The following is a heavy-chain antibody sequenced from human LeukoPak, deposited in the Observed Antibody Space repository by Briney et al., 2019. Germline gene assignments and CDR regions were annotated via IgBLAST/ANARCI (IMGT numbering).Heavy chain of an antibody. D-gene: IGHD4-17*01. CDR3: ARDYYGDYVAHHAFDI. CDR2: INSDGSST. J-gene: IGHJ3*02. V-gene: IGHV3-74*01. Sequence: PGGSLRLSCAASGFTFSSYWMHWVRQAPGKGLVWVSRINSDGSSTSYADSVKGRFTISRDNAKHTLYLQMNSLRAEDTAVYYCARDYYGDYVAHHAFDIWGQGTMVTVSS. CDR1: GFTFSSYW.